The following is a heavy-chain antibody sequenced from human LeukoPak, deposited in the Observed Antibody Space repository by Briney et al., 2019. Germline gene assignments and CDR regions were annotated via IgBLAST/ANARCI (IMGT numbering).Heavy chain of an antibody. D-gene: IGHD5-12*01. J-gene: IGHJ4*02. CDR3: ARDLDYS. CDR2: LDNNGDNT. CDR1: GYTFTTYG. V-gene: IGHV3-23*01. Sequence: PGGSLRLSCVGSGYTFTTYGMSWVRQAPGKGLEWVSGLDNNGDNTYYADSVKGRFTISRDNSKNSLYLQMNSLRAEDTAVYYCARDLDYSWGQGTLVTVSS.